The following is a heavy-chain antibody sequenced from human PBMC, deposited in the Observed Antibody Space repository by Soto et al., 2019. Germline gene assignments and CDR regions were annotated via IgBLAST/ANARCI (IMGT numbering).Heavy chain of an antibody. D-gene: IGHD3-22*01. CDR3: ARRHYYDSSGYYGPYDY. CDR1: GYSFTSYW. J-gene: IGHJ4*02. Sequence: GESLKISCKGSGYSFTSYWIGWVRQMPGKGLEWMGIIYPGDSDTRYSPSFQGQVTISADKSISTGYLQWSSLKGSDTAMYYCARRHYYDSSGYYGPYDYWGQGTLVTVSS. CDR2: IYPGDSDT. V-gene: IGHV5-51*01.